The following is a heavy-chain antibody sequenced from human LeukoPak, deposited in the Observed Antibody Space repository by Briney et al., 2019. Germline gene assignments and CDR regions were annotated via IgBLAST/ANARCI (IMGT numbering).Heavy chain of an antibody. V-gene: IGHV3-7*04. CDR1: GFTFSSYW. D-gene: IGHD3-22*01. CDR3: ARDHYYDSSGYYYLDY. CDR2: IKQDGSEK. J-gene: IGHJ4*02. Sequence: GGSLRLSCAASGFTFSSYWMSWVRQAPGKGLEWVANIKQDGSEKYYVDSVKGRFTISRDNAKNSLYLQMNSLRAGDTAVYYCARDHYYDSSGYYYLDYWGQGTLVTVSS.